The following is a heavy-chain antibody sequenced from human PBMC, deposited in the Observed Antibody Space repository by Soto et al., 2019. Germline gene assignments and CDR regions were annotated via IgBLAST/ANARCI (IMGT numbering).Heavy chain of an antibody. J-gene: IGHJ6*02. D-gene: IGHD1-26*01. CDR1: GFNFINAW. CDR3: SALGV. CDR2: IKSKTDGGTT. Sequence: EVQLVESGGGLVEPGGSLGLSCAASGFNFINAWMHWVRQAPGKGLEWVGRIKSKTDGGTTDYAAPVKGRLIISRDDSKNTLYLQINSLKMEDTAVYYCSALGVWGQGTTVTVSS. V-gene: IGHV3-15*07.